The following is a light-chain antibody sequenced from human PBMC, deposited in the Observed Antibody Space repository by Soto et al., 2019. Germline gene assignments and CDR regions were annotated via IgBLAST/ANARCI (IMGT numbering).Light chain of an antibody. Sequence: DIQMTQSPSSLSASVGDRVTITCRASQSVGSYLNWNQQKPGKAPTLLIYSASELQSGVSSRFSGSGSGTDFTLTIRNLQPEDFAVYYCQQSHNSPLTFGQGTKVEI. J-gene: IGKJ1*01. CDR1: QSVGSY. V-gene: IGKV1-39*01. CDR2: SAS. CDR3: QQSHNSPLT.